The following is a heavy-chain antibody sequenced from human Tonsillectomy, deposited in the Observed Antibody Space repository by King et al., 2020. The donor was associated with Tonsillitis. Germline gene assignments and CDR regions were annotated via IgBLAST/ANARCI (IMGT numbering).Heavy chain of an antibody. V-gene: IGHV4-39*01. J-gene: IGHJ4*02. D-gene: IGHD2-2*01. Sequence: QLQLQESGPGLVKPSETLSLTCTVSGGSISSNNYYWGWIRQPPGMGLEWIGSIYYSGGTSYNPSLQSRVTMSVDTSKTQFSLRLTSVTAADTAIYYCARHQGAYQLLSGFDYWGQGTLVTVSS. CDR3: ARHQGAYQLLSGFDY. CDR1: GGSISSNNYY. CDR2: IYYSGGT.